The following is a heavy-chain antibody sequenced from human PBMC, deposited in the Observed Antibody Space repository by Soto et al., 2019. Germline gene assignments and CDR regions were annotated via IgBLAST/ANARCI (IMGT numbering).Heavy chain of an antibody. CDR2: ISYDGSNK. CDR1: GFTFSSYA. Sequence: QVQLVESGGGVVQPGRSLRLSCAASGFTFSSYAMHWVRQAPGKGLEWVAVISYDGSNKYYADSVKGRFTISRDNSKNTLYLQMNSLRAEDTAVYYCVRELVLSNYYYGMDVWGQGTTVTVSS. CDR3: VRELVLSNYYYGMDV. D-gene: IGHD2-2*01. J-gene: IGHJ6*02. V-gene: IGHV3-30-3*01.